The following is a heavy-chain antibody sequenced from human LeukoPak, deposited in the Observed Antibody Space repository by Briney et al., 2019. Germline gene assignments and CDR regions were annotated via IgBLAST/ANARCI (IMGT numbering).Heavy chain of an antibody. CDR2: ISSSSSYI. CDR3: ARAFYYYDSSGGNS. Sequence: GGSLRLSCAASGFTFSSYSMHWVRPAPGKGLAGVSSISSSSSYIYYAGSVKGRFTISRDNAKNSLYLQMNSLRAEDTAVYYCARAFYYYDSSGGNSWGQGTLVTVSS. D-gene: IGHD3-22*01. J-gene: IGHJ4*02. V-gene: IGHV3-21*01. CDR1: GFTFSSYS.